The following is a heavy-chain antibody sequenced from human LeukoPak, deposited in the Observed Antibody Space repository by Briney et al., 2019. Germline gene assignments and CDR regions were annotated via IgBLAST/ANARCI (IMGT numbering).Heavy chain of an antibody. Sequence: ASVKVSCKASGYTFTSYYMHWVRQTPGQGRERMGVINTSGGSTSYAQKFHGRVTMTRATSTSTVYMQLSSLRSEDTAVYFCARGSSGYSYDYFDYWGQGTLVTVSS. D-gene: IGHD5-18*01. CDR3: ARGSSGYSYDYFDY. V-gene: IGHV1-46*01. J-gene: IGHJ4*02. CDR1: GYTFTSYY. CDR2: INTSGGST.